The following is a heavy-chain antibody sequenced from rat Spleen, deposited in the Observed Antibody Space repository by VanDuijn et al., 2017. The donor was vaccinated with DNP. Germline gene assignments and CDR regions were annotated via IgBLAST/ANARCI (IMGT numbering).Heavy chain of an antibody. J-gene: IGHJ4*01. CDR3: VAELPPMDA. CDR1: GYSITSNY. V-gene: IGHV3-1*01. D-gene: IGHD1-4*01. Sequence: EVQLQESGPGLVKPSQSLSLTCSVTGYSITSNYWGWIRKFPGNKMEWMGKISYSGSTSYNPSLKSRISITKDTSKNQFFLQLNSVTTEDTATYYCVAELPPMDAWGQGASVTVSS. CDR2: ISYSGST.